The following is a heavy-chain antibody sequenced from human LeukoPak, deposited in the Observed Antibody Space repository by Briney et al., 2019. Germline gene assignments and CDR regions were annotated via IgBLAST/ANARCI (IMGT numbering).Heavy chain of an antibody. D-gene: IGHD1-26*01. J-gene: IGHJ6*02. CDR2: IYYSGST. V-gene: IGHV4-59*12. CDR3: ARVSGSSYYYYYGMDV. Sequence: PSETLSLTCTVSGGFINSYYWSWIRQPPGKGLEWIGYIYYSGSTNYNPSLTSRVTISVDRIKNQFSLKLSSVTAADTAVYYCARVSGSSYYYYYGMDVWGQGTTVTVSS. CDR1: GGFINSYY.